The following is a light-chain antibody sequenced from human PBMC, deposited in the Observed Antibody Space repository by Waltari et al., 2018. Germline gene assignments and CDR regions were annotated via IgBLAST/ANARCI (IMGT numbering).Light chain of an antibody. J-gene: IGLJ3*02. CDR1: SSDVGGYNY. CDR3: SSYTRGSNLV. CDR2: EVS. Sequence: QSALTQPASVSGSPGQSITISCPGTSSDVGGYNYVSWFQQHPGNAPKFMIYEVSRRPSWVSNRFADSKSGNTASLTITGLQAEDEADYSCSSYTRGSNLVFGGGTKLTVL. V-gene: IGLV2-14*01.